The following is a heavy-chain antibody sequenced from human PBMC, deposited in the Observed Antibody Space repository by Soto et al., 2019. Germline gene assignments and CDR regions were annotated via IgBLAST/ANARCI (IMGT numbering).Heavy chain of an antibody. Sequence: GGSLRLSCAASGFTFSSYAMHWVRQAPGKGLEWVAVISYDGSNKYYADSVKGRFTISRDNSKNTLYLQMNSLRAEDTAVYYCAREVPEYSSGGWFDPWGQGTLVTVSS. CDR2: ISYDGSNK. CDR1: GFTFSSYA. V-gene: IGHV3-30-3*01. D-gene: IGHD6-19*01. J-gene: IGHJ5*02. CDR3: AREVPEYSSGGWFDP.